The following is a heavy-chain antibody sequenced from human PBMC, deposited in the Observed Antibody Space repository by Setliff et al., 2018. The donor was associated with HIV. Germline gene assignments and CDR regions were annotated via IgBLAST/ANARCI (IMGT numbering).Heavy chain of an antibody. CDR1: GFTFGDFC. CDR2: ISSKRTSI. CDR3: ARVPTTVTNYYYYYMDV. V-gene: IGHV3-48*01. Sequence: QPGGSLRLSCATSGFTFGDFCMNWVRQAPGKGLEWISYISSKRTSIYYADSVKGRFTISRDNDRNSLYLQMNGLRAEDTAVYYCARVPTTVTNYYYYYMDVWGKGTTVTVSS. J-gene: IGHJ6*03. D-gene: IGHD4-17*01.